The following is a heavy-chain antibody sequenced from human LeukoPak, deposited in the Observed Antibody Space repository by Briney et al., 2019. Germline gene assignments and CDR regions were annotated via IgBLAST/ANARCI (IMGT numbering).Heavy chain of an antibody. J-gene: IGHJ6*04. CDR1: GFTFSSYA. D-gene: IGHD3-10*01. V-gene: IGHV3-23*01. CDR3: AKGGVRAYYGMDV. Sequence: GGSLRLSCAASGFTFSSYAMSWVRQAPGKGLEWVSAVSGGGGSTYYADSVKGRFTISRDNSKNTLYLQMNSLRAEDTAVYYCAKGGVRAYYGMDVWGKGTTVTVSS. CDR2: VSGGGGST.